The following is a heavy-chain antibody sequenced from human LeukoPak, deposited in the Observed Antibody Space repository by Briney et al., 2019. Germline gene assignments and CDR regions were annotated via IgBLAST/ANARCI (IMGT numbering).Heavy chain of an antibody. CDR2: IWYDGSNK. CDR3: AKPPQAGDALDI. V-gene: IGHV3-33*06. Sequence: GGSLRLSCAASGFTFSSYGMHWVRQAPGKGLEWVAVIWYDGSNKYYADSVKGRFTISRDNSKNTLYLQMNSLRAEDTAAYYCAKPPQAGDALDIWGQGTMVTVSS. CDR1: GFTFSSYG. J-gene: IGHJ3*02.